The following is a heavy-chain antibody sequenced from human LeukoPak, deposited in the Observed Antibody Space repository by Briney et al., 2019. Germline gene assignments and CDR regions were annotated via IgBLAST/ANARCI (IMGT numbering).Heavy chain of an antibody. D-gene: IGHD1-26*01. CDR2: ISSSGSTI. CDR1: GFTFSDYY. CDR3: SKALAAGDNGSYFPLFDY. V-gene: IGHV3-11*01. Sequence: GGSLRLSCAASGFTFSDYYMSWIRQAPGKGLEWVSYISSSGSTIYYADSVKGRFTISRDNAKNSLYLQMNSLRAEDTALYYWSKALAAGDNGSYFPLFDYWGQGTLVNGSS. J-gene: IGHJ4*01.